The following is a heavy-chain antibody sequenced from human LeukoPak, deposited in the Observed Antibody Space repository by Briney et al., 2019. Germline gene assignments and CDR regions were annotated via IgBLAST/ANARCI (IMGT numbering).Heavy chain of an antibody. Sequence: GGSLRLSCEASGFTFSTYGMIWVRQAPGKGPEWVSSISSISTYRHYADAVKGQFTISRDNTKNSLYLQMNSLRAEDTAVYYCARETNSGYFSHYFDYWGQGTLVTVSS. D-gene: IGHD3-22*01. CDR1: GFTFSTYG. CDR2: ISSISTYR. V-gene: IGHV3-21*01. CDR3: ARETNSGYFSHYFDY. J-gene: IGHJ4*02.